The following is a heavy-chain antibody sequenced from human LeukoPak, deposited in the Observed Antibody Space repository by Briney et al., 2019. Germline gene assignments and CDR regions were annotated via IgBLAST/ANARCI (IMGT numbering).Heavy chain of an antibody. J-gene: IGHJ4*02. Sequence: PGGSLRLACAASGFTFSSYWMHWVRQAPGKGLVWVSRINSDGSSTSYADSVKGRFTISRDNAKNTLYLQMNSLRAEDTGLYYCARWDILTASGDSWGQGALVAVSS. V-gene: IGHV3-74*01. CDR3: ARWDILTASGDS. D-gene: IGHD3-9*01. CDR2: INSDGSST. CDR1: GFTFSSYW.